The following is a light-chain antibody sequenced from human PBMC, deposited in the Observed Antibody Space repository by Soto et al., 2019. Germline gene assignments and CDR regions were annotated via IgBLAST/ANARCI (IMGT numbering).Light chain of an antibody. V-gene: IGKV3-11*01. CDR1: QSVSNY. J-gene: IGKJ2*01. CDR3: QQRSNWPRFT. Sequence: EIVLTQSPATLSLSPGERATLSCRASQSVSNYLAWYQQKPGQAPRLLIYDASNRATGIPARFSGSGSWTDFTLTISSLEPEDFAVYYCQQRSNWPRFTFGQGTKVEIK. CDR2: DAS.